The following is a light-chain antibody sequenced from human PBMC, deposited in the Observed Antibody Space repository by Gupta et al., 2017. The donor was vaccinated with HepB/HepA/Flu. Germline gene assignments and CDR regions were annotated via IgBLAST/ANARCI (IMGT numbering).Light chain of an antibody. CDR2: AAS. V-gene: IGKV1-39*01. CDR3: QQSYSTPRT. J-gene: IGKJ1*01. CDR1: QSISSY. Sequence: DIQMTQSPYSLSASVGDRVTITCRASQSISSYLNWYQQKPGKVPKLLIYAASSLQSGVPSRVSGSGSGTDFTLTITSLQPEDFATDFCQQSYSTPRTFGQGTKVEIK.